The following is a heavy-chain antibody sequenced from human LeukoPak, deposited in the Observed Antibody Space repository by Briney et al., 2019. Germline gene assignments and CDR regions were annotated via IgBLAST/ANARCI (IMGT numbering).Heavy chain of an antibody. Sequence: GGSLRLSCAASGFTFSSYAMHWVRQAPGKGLEWVAVISYDGSNKYYADSVKGRFTISRDNSKNTLYLQMNSLRAEDTAVYYCAKEMSSWGQGTLVTVSS. CDR3: AKEMSS. V-gene: IGHV3-30*04. CDR1: GFTFSSYA. J-gene: IGHJ5*02. CDR2: ISYDGSNK.